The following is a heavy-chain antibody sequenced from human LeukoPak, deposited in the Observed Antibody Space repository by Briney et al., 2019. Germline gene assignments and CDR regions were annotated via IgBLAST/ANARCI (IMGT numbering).Heavy chain of an antibody. J-gene: IGHJ3*02. CDR1: GGSISSYY. Sequence: MTSETLSLTCTVSGGSISSYYWSWIRQPPGKGLEWIGYIYYSGSTNYNPSLKSRVTISVDTSKNQFSLELSSVTAADTAVYYCARDIAALDAFDIWGQGTMVTVSS. D-gene: IGHD6-13*01. CDR2: IYYSGST. CDR3: ARDIAALDAFDI. V-gene: IGHV4-59*01.